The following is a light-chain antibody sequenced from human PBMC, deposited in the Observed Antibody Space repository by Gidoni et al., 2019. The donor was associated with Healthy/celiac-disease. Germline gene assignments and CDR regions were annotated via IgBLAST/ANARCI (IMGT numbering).Light chain of an antibody. CDR3: QQSHSTPIT. J-gene: IGKJ5*01. V-gene: IGKV1-39*01. CDR2: AAS. CDR1: QTISAY. Sequence: DIQLTQSPSSLSASVGDRVTITCRASQTISAYLNWYQQKPGKAPKLLIYAASSLQSGVPSRFSGSGSGTDFTLTISSLQPEDFATYYCQQSHSTPITCXQXTRLXIK.